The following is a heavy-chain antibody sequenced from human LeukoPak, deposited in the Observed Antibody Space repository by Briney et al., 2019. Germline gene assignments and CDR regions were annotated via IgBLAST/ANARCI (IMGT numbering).Heavy chain of an antibody. CDR3: AQRGAYYFDF. J-gene: IGHJ4*02. CDR1: GFTFSSYA. Sequence: GGTLRLSCAASGFTFSSYAMSWVRQAPGKGLEWVSSISESGSATYHADSVKGRHTISRDNSKNMVYLQMNSLRAEDTAVYYCAQRGAYYFDFWGQGTLVTVCS. D-gene: IGHD4/OR15-4a*01. V-gene: IGHV3-23*01. CDR2: ISESGSAT.